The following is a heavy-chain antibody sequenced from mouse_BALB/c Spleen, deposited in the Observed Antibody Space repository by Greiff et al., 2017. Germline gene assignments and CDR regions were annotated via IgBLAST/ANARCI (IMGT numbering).Heavy chain of an antibody. Sequence: EVQGVESGGGLVQPGGSRKLSCAASGFTFSSFGMHWVRQAPEKGLEWVAYISSGSSTIYYADTVKGRFTISRDNPKNTLFLQMTSLRSEDTAMYYCASLGFAYWGQGTLVTVSA. CDR2: ISSGSSTI. J-gene: IGHJ3*01. CDR3: ASLGFAY. V-gene: IGHV5-17*02. CDR1: GFTFSSFG. D-gene: IGHD2-10*02.